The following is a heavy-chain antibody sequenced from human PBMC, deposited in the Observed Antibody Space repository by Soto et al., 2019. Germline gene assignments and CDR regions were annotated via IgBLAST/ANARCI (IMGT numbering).Heavy chain of an antibody. D-gene: IGHD1-26*01. J-gene: IGHJ6*02. CDR1: GYTFTSYY. CDR3: AFQLGGGSYHNGTYYYYYGMDV. V-gene: IGHV1-46*01. Sequence: GASVKVSCKASGYTFTSYYMHWVRQAPGQGLEWMGIINPSGGSTSYAQKFQGRVTMTRDTSTSTVYMELSSLRSEDTAVYYCAFQLGGGSYHNGTYYYYYGMDVWGQGTTVTVSS. CDR2: INPSGGST.